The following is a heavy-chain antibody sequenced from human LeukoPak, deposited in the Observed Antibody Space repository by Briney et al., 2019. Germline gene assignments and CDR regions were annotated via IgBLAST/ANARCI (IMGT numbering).Heavy chain of an antibody. CDR2: IYYSGST. CDR1: GGSISSSSYY. V-gene: IGHV4-39*07. J-gene: IGHJ3*02. D-gene: IGHD2-2*01. Sequence: SETLSLTCTVSGGSISSSSYYWGWIRQPPGKGLEWIGSIYYSGSTYYNPSLKSRVTMSVDTSKNQFSLKLSSVTAADTAVYYCARDAGVVVVPAAQGFDAFDIWGQGTMVTVSS. CDR3: ARDAGVVVVPAAQGFDAFDI.